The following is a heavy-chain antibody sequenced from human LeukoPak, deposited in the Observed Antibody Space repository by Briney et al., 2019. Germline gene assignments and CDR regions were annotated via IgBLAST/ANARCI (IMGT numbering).Heavy chain of an antibody. V-gene: IGHV4-31*03. CDR3: ARVLPDLTSWYFDL. CDR2: IYYSGST. Sequence: SETLSLTCTVSGGSISSGGYYWSWIRQHPGKGLEWIGYIYYSGSTYYNPSLKSRVTISVDTSKNQFSLKLSSVTAADTAVYYCARVLPDLTSWYFDLWGRGTLVTVSS. CDR1: GGSISSGGYY. J-gene: IGHJ2*01.